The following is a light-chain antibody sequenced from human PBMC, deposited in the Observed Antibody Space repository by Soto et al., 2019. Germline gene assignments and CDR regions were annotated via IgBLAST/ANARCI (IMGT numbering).Light chain of an antibody. Sequence: QSVLTQPPSASGSPGQSVTISCTGTSSDIGGYNYVSWYQQHPGKAPQLMIYEVVKRPSGVPDRFSGSKSGNTASLTVSGLQAEDEADYYCSSYAGTNNLVFGGGTQLTVL. CDR3: SSYAGTNNLV. CDR1: SSDIGGYNY. V-gene: IGLV2-8*01. J-gene: IGLJ2*01. CDR2: EVV.